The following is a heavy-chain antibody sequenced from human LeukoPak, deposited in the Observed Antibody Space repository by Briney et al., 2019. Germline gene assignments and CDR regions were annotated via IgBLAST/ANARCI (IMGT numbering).Heavy chain of an antibody. CDR3: AREGQDIVVVPAADWDY. CDR1: GASISSSSYY. CDR2: IYHSGST. Sequence: SETQSLTCTLSGASISSSSYYWGWIRQPPGKGREWIGSIYHSGSTYYNPSLKSRFTISVDTSKNQFSLKLSSVTAADTAVYYCAREGQDIVVVPAADWDYWGQGTLVTVSS. J-gene: IGHJ4*02. V-gene: IGHV4-39*07. D-gene: IGHD2-2*01.